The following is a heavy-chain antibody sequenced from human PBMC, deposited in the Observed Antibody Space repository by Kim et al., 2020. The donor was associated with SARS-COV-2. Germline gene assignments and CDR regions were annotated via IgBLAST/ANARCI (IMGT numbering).Heavy chain of an antibody. J-gene: IGHJ3*02. Sequence: SETLSLTCTVSGGSVSSGSYYWSWIRQPPGKGLEWIGYIYYSGSTNYNPSLKSRVTISVDTSKNQFSLKLSSVTAADTAVYYCAREWMNGVYYYDTSTTAGTFDIWGQGTMVTVSS. V-gene: IGHV4-61*01. CDR3: AREWMNGVYYYDTSTTAGTFDI. D-gene: IGHD3-22*01. CDR1: GGSVSSGSYY. CDR2: IYYSGST.